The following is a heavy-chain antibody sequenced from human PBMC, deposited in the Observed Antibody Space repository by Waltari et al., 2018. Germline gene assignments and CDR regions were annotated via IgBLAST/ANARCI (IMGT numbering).Heavy chain of an antibody. V-gene: IGHV2-70*01. Sequence: QVTLRESGPALVQPTQTLTLTCTFSGFSLSTSGMCVSWIRQPPGTALEWLALIDWDDDKYYSTSLKTRLTISKDTSKNQVVLTMTNMDPVDTATYYCARFSIAVAATGISSDAFDIWGQGTMVTVSS. CDR3: ARFSIAVAATGISSDAFDI. J-gene: IGHJ3*02. D-gene: IGHD6-19*01. CDR1: GFSLSTSGMC. CDR2: IDWDDDK.